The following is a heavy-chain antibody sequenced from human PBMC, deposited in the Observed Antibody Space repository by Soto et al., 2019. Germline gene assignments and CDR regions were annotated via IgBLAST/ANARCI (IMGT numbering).Heavy chain of an antibody. CDR3: AKEQALHRYFDWLLPDY. CDR1: GFTFSSYG. Sequence: GGSLRLSCAASGFTFSSYGMHWVRQAPGKGLEWVAVISYDGSNKYYADSVKGRFTISRDNSKNTLYLQMNSLRAEDTAVYYCAKEQALHRYFDWLLPDYWGQGT. D-gene: IGHD3-9*01. J-gene: IGHJ4*02. CDR2: ISYDGSNK. V-gene: IGHV3-30*18.